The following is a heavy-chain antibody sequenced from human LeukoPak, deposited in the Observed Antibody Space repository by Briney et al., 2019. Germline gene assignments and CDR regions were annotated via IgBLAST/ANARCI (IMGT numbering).Heavy chain of an antibody. CDR2: ISGSGGSI. CDR3: AKDRRQQLVFDY. Sequence: GGSLRLSCAASGFTFSSYAMSWVRQAPGKGLEWVSAISGSGGSIYYADSVKGRFTISRDNSKNTLYLQMNSLRAEDTAVYYCAKDRRQQLVFDYWGQGTLVTVSS. CDR1: GFTFSSYA. V-gene: IGHV3-23*01. D-gene: IGHD6-13*01. J-gene: IGHJ4*02.